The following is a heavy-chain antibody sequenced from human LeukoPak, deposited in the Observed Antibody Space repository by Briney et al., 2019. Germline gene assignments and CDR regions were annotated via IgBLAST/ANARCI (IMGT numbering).Heavy chain of an antibody. CDR1: GGPFSGYY. CDR3: ARDVVAAPGTWDY. D-gene: IGHD6-13*01. Sequence: SETLSLTCAVYGGPFSGYYWSWIRQPPGKGLEWIGEINHSGSTNYNPSLKSRVTISVDTSKNQFSLKLSSVTAADTAVYYCARDVVAAPGTWDYWGQGTLVTVSS. V-gene: IGHV4-34*01. CDR2: INHSGST. J-gene: IGHJ4*02.